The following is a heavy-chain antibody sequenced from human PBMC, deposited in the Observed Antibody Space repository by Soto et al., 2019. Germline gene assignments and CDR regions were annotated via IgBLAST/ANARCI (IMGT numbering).Heavy chain of an antibody. CDR1: GGSISSGGYY. Sequence: SDTLSLTCTVSGGSISSGGYYWSWIRQHPGKGLEWIGYIYYSGSTYYNPSLKSRVTISVDTSKNQFSLKLSSVTAADTAVYYCARGVATVVTSYFDYWGQGTLVTVSS. J-gene: IGHJ4*02. CDR3: ARGVATVVTSYFDY. V-gene: IGHV4-31*03. CDR2: IYYSGST. D-gene: IGHD5-12*01.